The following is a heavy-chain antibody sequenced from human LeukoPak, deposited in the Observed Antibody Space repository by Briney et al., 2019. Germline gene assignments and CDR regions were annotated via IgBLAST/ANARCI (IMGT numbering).Heavy chain of an antibody. CDR2: IYHSGST. J-gene: IGHJ5*02. CDR3: ARVQSRLSWFDP. Sequence: PSETLSLTCTVSGYSISSGYYWGWIRQPPGKGLEWIGSIYHSGSTYYNPSLKSRATISVDTSKNQFSLKLSSVTAADTAVYYCARVQSRLSWFDPWGQGTLVTVSS. CDR1: GYSISSGYY. V-gene: IGHV4-38-2*02.